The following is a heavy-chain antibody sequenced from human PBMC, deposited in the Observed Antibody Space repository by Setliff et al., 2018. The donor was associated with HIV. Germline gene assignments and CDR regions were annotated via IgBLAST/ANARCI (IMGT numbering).Heavy chain of an antibody. CDR2: IYSSGGI. V-gene: IGHV4-4*09. Sequence: SETLSLTCTVSGGSISSYYWSWIRQPPGKGLEWLGHIYSSGGINYNPSLKSRVTISVDTSKNQFSLKLYSVTAADTAVYYCARAYFGSGIYYWGQGTLVTVSS. CDR1: GGSISSYY. J-gene: IGHJ4*02. D-gene: IGHD3-10*01. CDR3: ARAYFGSGIYY.